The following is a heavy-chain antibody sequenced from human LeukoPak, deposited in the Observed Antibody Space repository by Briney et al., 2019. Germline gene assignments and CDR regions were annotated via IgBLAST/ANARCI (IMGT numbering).Heavy chain of an antibody. Sequence: SETLSLTCTVSGDSISSGDYYWNWIRQPAGKRLEWIGRISTSGTPNYNPTFRGRLTISIDTSKNQFSLNLRSVTAAETGIYYCARGPYWGQGTLVTVSS. CDR1: GDSISSGDYY. CDR2: ISTSGTP. CDR3: ARGPY. V-gene: IGHV4-61*02. J-gene: IGHJ4*02.